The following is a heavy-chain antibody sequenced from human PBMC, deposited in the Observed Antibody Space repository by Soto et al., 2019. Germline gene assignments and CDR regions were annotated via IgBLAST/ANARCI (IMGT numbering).Heavy chain of an antibody. V-gene: IGHV1-69*01. D-gene: IGHD3-16*01. CDR3: ARGALGDYVWGSRD. CDR2: IIPIFGTA. Sequence: QVQLVQSGAEVKKPGSSVTVSCKASGGTFSSYAISWVRQAPGQGHEWMGGIIPIFGTANYAQKFQGRVAITADESTSTAYMELRSPGSEDTAVYYCARGALGDYVWGSRDWGQGTLVTVSS. CDR1: GGTFSSYA. J-gene: IGHJ4*02.